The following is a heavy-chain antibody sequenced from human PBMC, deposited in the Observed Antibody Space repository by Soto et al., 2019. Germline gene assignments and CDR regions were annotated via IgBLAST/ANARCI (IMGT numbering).Heavy chain of an antibody. J-gene: IGHJ5*02. D-gene: IGHD3-22*01. CDR2: INHSGST. CDR3: ARGGRGSFYYYDSSGYYRSYNWFDP. V-gene: IGHV4-34*01. Sequence: SETLSLTCAVYGGSFSGYYWSWIRQPPGKGLEWIGEINHSGSTNYNPSLKSRVTISVDTSKNQFSLKLSSVTAADTAVYYCARGGRGSFYYYDSSGYYRSYNWFDPWGQGALVTVSS. CDR1: GGSFSGYY.